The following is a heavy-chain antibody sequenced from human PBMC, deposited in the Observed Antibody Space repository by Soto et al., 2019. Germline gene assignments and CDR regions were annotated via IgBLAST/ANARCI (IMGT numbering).Heavy chain of an antibody. Sequence: EVQLVESGGGLVQPGGSLRLSCAVSGFTVNNNYMSWVRQAPGKGLEWVSVIYSDGTTYYADSVQGRFTVSRDTSRNTVYLQMNSLRAEDTAVYYCTRGSSYYGSGRGVLDYWGQGTLVTVSS. CDR3: TRGSSYYGSGRGVLDY. V-gene: IGHV3-66*01. D-gene: IGHD3-10*01. CDR2: IYSDGTT. CDR1: GFTVNNNY. J-gene: IGHJ4*02.